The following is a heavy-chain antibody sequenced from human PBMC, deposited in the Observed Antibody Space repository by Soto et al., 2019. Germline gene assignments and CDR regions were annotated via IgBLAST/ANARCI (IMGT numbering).Heavy chain of an antibody. J-gene: IGHJ4*02. V-gene: IGHV2-5*02. Sequence: QITLKESGPTLVKPTQTLTLTCTFSGFSLSTRGVGVGWIRQPPGKALEWLALIYWDGFKHYSPSLESRLTIREDTAKNQVVLTMTNMDAVDTATYYCAHKGGGDRILDYWGQGTLVTVSS. D-gene: IGHD3-16*01. CDR3: AHKGGGDRILDY. CDR1: GFSLSTRGVG. CDR2: IYWDGFK.